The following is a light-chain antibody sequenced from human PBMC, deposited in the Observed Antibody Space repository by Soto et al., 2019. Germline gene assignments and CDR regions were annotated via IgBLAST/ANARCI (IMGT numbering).Light chain of an antibody. CDR1: QSINNR. V-gene: IGKV1-5*01. CDR2: DVS. CDR3: QQYYTFWT. J-gene: IGKJ1*01. Sequence: IQMTQSNSTLSASIGDRVTITCRASQSINNRLAWYQQMPGKAPNLLIYDVSSLESGVPSRFSGSGSGTEFTLTISSLQPDDFATYYCQQYYTFWTFGQGAKVDI.